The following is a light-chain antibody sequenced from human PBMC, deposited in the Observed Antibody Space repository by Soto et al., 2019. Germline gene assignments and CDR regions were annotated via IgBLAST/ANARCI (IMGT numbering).Light chain of an antibody. CDR2: EVT. Sequence: QSALTQPPSVSGSPGQSVAISCTGTSSDLGNYNRVSWYQQPPGTAPKLIMYEVTNRPSGVPDRFSGSKSGDTASLTISGLQAEDEADYYCCSYTTSGTYVFGTGTKVTVL. CDR3: CSYTTSGTYV. CDR1: SSDLGNYNR. J-gene: IGLJ1*01. V-gene: IGLV2-18*02.